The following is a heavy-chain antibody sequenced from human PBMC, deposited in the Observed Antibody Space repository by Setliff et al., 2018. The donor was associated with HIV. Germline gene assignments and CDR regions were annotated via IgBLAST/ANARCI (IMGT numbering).Heavy chain of an antibody. J-gene: IGHJ4*02. CDR2: IAYTGSG. CDR1: GGSIGSRHFY. V-gene: IGHV4-39*07. D-gene: IGHD1-26*01. Sequence: SETLSLTCTVSGGSIGSRHFYWGWIRQPPGKGLEWIGSIAYTGSGYYKAALKSRVTISVDTSRNECSLKLTSVTAADTAVYYCAREVRWELPQGFDHWGQGSQVTVSS. CDR3: AREVRWELPQGFDH.